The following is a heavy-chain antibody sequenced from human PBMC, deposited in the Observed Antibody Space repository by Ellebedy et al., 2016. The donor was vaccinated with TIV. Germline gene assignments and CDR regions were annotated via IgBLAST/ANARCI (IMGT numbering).Heavy chain of an antibody. CDR2: INSDGSST. Sequence: GESLKISXAASGFTFSSYWMHWVRQAPGKGLVWVSRINSDGSSTSYADSVRGRFTISRDNAKNTLYLQMNSLRAEDTAVYYCARDIHTYYYGSGSLDYWGQGTLVTVSS. V-gene: IGHV3-74*01. CDR1: GFTFSSYW. D-gene: IGHD3-10*01. J-gene: IGHJ4*02. CDR3: ARDIHTYYYGSGSLDY.